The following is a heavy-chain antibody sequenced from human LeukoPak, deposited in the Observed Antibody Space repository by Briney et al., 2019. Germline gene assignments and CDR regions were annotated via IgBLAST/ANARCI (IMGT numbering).Heavy chain of an antibody. V-gene: IGHV4-59*01. D-gene: IGHD3-10*01. J-gene: IGHJ4*02. CDR3: ARETADGSGSYNFDY. CDR1: GGSISSYY. Sequence: SETLSLTCTVSGGSISSYYWSWIRQPPGKGLEWIGYIYYSGSTNYNPSLKSRVTISVDTSKNQFSLKLSSVTAADTAVYYCARETADGSGSYNFDYWGQGTLVTVSS. CDR2: IYYSGST.